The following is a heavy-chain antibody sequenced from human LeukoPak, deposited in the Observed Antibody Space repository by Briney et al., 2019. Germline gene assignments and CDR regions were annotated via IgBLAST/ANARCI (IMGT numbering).Heavy chain of an antibody. V-gene: IGHV5-51*01. CDR2: IFPADSDT. Sequence: GEPLKISCKGSGYSFADKWIGWVRQMPGKGLEWMGIIFPADSDTRYSPSFQGQVTISADKFINTAYLQWSSLRASDTAVYYCARYYGGHNFDYWGQGTLVTVSS. J-gene: IGHJ4*02. D-gene: IGHD4-23*01. CDR3: ARYYGGHNFDY. CDR1: GYSFADKW.